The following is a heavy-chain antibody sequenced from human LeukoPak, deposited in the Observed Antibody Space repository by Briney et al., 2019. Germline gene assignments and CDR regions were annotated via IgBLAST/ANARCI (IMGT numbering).Heavy chain of an antibody. Sequence: GGSLRLSCAASGFTFSSYWMHWVRQAPGKGLVWVSRINSDGSSTSYADSVKGRFTISRDNAKNTLYLQMNSLRAEDTAVYYCAREDGSSWGYYFDYWGQGTLATVSS. CDR1: GFTFSSYW. D-gene: IGHD6-13*01. J-gene: IGHJ4*02. CDR3: AREDGSSWGYYFDY. V-gene: IGHV3-74*01. CDR2: INSDGSST.